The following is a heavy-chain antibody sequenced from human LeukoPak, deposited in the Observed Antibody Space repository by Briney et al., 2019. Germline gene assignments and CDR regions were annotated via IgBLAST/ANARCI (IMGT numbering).Heavy chain of an antibody. J-gene: IGHJ4*02. D-gene: IGHD6-19*01. CDR1: GFTFSSYA. CDR3: AKGRQWLPYFDF. Sequence: GGSLRLSCAASGFTFSSYAMSWVRQAPGKGLEWVSVISGTGGSTYNADSVKGRFTISRDNSKNTLYLQMNSLRAEGTAVYFCAKGRQWLPYFDFWGQGTLVTVSS. V-gene: IGHV3-23*01. CDR2: ISGTGGST.